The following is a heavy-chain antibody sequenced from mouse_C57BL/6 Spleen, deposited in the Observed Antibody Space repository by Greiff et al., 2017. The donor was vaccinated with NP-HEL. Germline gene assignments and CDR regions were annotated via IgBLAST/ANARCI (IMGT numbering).Heavy chain of an antibody. J-gene: IGHJ3*01. CDR2: INPSSGYT. V-gene: IGHV1-7*01. D-gene: IGHD3-2*02. CDR1: GYTFTSYW. CDR3: ARMLDSSGYNAWFAY. Sequence: QVQLQQSGAELAKPGASVKLSCKASGYTFTSYWMHWVKQRPGQGLEWIGYINPSSGYTKYNQKFKDKATLTADKSSSTAYMQLSSLTYEDSAVYYCARMLDSSGYNAWFAYWGQGTLVTVSA.